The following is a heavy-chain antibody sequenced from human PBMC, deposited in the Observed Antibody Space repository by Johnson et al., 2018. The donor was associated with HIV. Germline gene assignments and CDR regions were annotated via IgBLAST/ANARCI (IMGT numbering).Heavy chain of an antibody. V-gene: IGHV3-20*04. Sequence: VQLVESGGGLVQPGGSLRLSCAASGFNLDDYGMNWVRQAPGKGLEWVSGISWNGGRTGYVDSVKVRFTISRDNSKNTLYLQMNSLRVEDTAVYYCAKPKTGIDAFDIWGQGSMVTVSS. CDR2: ISWNGGRT. J-gene: IGHJ3*02. D-gene: IGHD3-10*01. CDR3: AKPKTGIDAFDI. CDR1: GFNLDDYG.